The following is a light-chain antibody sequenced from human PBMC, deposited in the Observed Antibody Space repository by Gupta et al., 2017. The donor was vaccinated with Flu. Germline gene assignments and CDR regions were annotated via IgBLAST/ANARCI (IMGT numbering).Light chain of an antibody. CDR3: ATWDNSRGTVV. CDR1: SANIGNNY. Sequence: QSVLTQPPSVSAAAGQKVTISCSGSSANIGNNYVSWYQYVPGTAPQLLIHEDNRRPSGIPDRISGSKSGTSAILAITGLQTGDEAYYYCATWDNSRGTVVFGGGTKLTVL. CDR2: EDN. J-gene: IGLJ2*01. V-gene: IGLV1-51*02.